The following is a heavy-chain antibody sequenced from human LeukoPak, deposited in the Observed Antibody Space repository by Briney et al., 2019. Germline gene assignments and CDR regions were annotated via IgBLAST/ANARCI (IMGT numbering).Heavy chain of an antibody. Sequence: GGSLRLSCAASGFTFRSYWMHWVRQTPGKGLVWVSRINSDGSSTDYADSVKGRFTISRDNSKNTLFLQMNSLRAEDTAVYYCAKGLNGYGSGSYSHLDAFDIWGQGTMVTVSS. CDR2: INSDGSST. CDR1: GFTFRSYW. J-gene: IGHJ3*02. CDR3: AKGLNGYGSGSYSHLDAFDI. V-gene: IGHV3-74*01. D-gene: IGHD3-10*01.